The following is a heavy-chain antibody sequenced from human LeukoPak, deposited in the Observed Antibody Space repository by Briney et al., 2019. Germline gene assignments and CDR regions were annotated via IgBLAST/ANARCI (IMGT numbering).Heavy chain of an antibody. CDR3: AKDRGISAGGFGRIFDY. CDR1: GFTFNRYA. D-gene: IGHD6-13*01. Sequence: GGSLRLSCAASGFTFNRYAMSWVRQAPGMGLEWVSGISDSGTNTYSADSVKGRFSISRDNSENTLYLQMNSLRADDTAVYFCAKDRGISAGGFGRIFDYWGQGTLVTVSS. CDR2: ISDSGTNT. J-gene: IGHJ4*02. V-gene: IGHV3-23*01.